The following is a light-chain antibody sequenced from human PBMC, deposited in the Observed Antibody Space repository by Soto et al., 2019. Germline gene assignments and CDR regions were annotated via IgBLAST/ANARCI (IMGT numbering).Light chain of an antibody. J-gene: IGKJ5*01. CDR2: EAS. Sequence: EIVMTQSPATLSVSPGERATLSCRASQSVNSHLAWFQQRPGQAPRLLIFEASTRSTDVPARFSASGSGTDFTLTISGLQSEDSAVYYCQQYHIWYTFGQGTRLEIK. V-gene: IGKV3-15*01. CDR1: QSVNSH. CDR3: QQYHIWYT.